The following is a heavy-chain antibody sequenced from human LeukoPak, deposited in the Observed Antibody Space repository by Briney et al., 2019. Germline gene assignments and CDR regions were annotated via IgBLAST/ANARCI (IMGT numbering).Heavy chain of an antibody. CDR1: GYTFTSYD. J-gene: IGHJ4*02. CDR3: ARGGSPPVGYCSGGSCPLYFDY. CDR2: MNPNSGNT. V-gene: IGHV1-8*01. D-gene: IGHD2-15*01. Sequence: GASVTVSCKASGYTFTSYDINWVRQAAGQGLEWMGWMNPNSGNTGYSQKFQGRVTMTRNTPISTAYMELSSLRSEDTAVYYCARGGSPPVGYCSGGSCPLYFDYWGQGTLVTVSS.